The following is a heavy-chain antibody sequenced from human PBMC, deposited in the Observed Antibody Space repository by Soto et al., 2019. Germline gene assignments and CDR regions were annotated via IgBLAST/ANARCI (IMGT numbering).Heavy chain of an antibody. CDR1: GGSISSSSYY. D-gene: IGHD2-2*01. J-gene: IGHJ6*02. CDR3: ARQGDYCISTSCPLLSRYYYYYGMDV. V-gene: IGHV4-39*01. CDR2: IYYSGST. Sequence: QLQLQESGPGLVKPSETLSLTCTVSGGSISSSSYYWGWIRQPPGKGLEWIGSIYYSGSTYYNPSLKSRVTISVDTSKNQFSLKLSSVTAADTAVYYCARQGDYCISTSCPLLSRYYYYYGMDVWGQGTTVTVSS.